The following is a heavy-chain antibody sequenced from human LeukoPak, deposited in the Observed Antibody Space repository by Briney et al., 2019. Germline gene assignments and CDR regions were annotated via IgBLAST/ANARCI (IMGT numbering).Heavy chain of an antibody. V-gene: IGHV1-69*05. D-gene: IGHD3-10*01. CDR3: VGGILWFGEPKDYYYYFMEV. Sequence: SVKVSCKASGGTFSSYAITWVRQAPGQGLEWMGGIIPLVGTANYAQKFQGRVTITTDESTSAAYMELTSLRSEDTAVYFCVGGILWFGEPKDYYYYFMEVWGKGTTVTVSS. CDR1: GGTFSSYA. J-gene: IGHJ6*03. CDR2: IIPLVGTA.